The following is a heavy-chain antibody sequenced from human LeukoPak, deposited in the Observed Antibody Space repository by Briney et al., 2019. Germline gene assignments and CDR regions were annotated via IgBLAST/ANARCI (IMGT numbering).Heavy chain of an antibody. D-gene: IGHD2-2*01. CDR2: ISGSGGST. CDR3: AKLGDIVVVPAAPNFDY. V-gene: IGHV3-23*01. J-gene: IGHJ4*02. Sequence: SGGSLRLSCAASGFTFSSYAMSWVRQAPGKGLEWVSAISGSGGSTYYADSVKGRFTIARDNSKNTLYLQMNSLRAEDTAVYYCAKLGDIVVVPAAPNFDYWGXGTLVTVSS. CDR1: GFTFSSYA.